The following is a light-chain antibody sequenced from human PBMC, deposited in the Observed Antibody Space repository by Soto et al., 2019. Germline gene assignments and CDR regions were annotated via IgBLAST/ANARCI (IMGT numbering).Light chain of an antibody. CDR2: GNS. CDR1: SSNIGAGYD. CDR3: QSYDSSLSVV. V-gene: IGLV1-40*01. Sequence: QSVLTQPHSVSGAPGQRVTISCTGSSSNIGAGYDVHWYQQLPGTDPKLLIYGNSNRPSGVPDRFSGSKSGTSASLAITWLQAEDEADYYCQSYDSSLSVVFGGGTKLTVL. J-gene: IGLJ2*01.